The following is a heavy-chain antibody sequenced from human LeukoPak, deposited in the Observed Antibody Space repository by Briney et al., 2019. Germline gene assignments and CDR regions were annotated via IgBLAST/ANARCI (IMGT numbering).Heavy chain of an antibody. CDR3: ARGSLTMIVAYFDY. J-gene: IGHJ4*02. CDR1: GFTFSSYG. V-gene: IGHV3-30*02. D-gene: IGHD3-22*01. CDR2: IRYDGSNK. Sequence: GGSLRLSCAASGFTFSSYGMHWVRQAPGKGLEWVAFIRYDGSNKYYADSVKGRFTISRDNAKNSLYLQMNSLRAEDTAVYYCARGSLTMIVAYFDYWGQGTLVTVSS.